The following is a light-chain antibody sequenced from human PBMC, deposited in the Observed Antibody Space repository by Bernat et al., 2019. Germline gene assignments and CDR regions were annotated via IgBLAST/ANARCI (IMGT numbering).Light chain of an antibody. CDR3: QVWDSGSDHYV. V-gene: IGLV3-21*04. CDR1: NIGTQG. J-gene: IGLJ1*01. Sequence: SYVLSQPASVSVAPRETARITCGGSNIGTQGVHWYQQRPGQAPVLVISSQNDRPSGIPGRFSGSNSGETATVTISSAEAGDEADYCCQVWDSGSDHYVFGSGTKGTVL. CDR2: SQN.